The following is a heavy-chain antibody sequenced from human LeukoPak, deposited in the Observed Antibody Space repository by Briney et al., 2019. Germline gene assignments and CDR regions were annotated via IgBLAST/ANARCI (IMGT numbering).Heavy chain of an antibody. V-gene: IGHV4-31*03. D-gene: IGHD3-3*01. CDR3: TRGGRFLEWPNNWFDP. CDR1: GGSIRSGGYY. Sequence: PSQTLSLTCTVSGGSIRSGGYYWSWIRQHPGKGLEWIGYIYYSGSTYYNPSLKSRVTISVDTSKNQFSLKLSSVTAADTAVYYCTRGGRFLEWPNNWFDPWGQGTLVTVSS. J-gene: IGHJ5*02. CDR2: IYYSGST.